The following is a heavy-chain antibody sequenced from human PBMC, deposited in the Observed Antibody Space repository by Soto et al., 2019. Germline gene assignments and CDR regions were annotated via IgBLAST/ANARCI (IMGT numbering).Heavy chain of an antibody. Sequence: EVQLVESGGGLVQPGGSLRLSCAASGFTVSSNYMSWVRQAPGKGLEWVSVIYSGGSTYYADSVKGRFTISRDNSKNTLYLQMNSLRAEDTAVYYCARDGYCSGGSCYGGNNWFDPWVQGTLVTVSS. CDR2: IYSGGST. CDR3: ARDGYCSGGSCYGGNNWFDP. V-gene: IGHV3-66*01. D-gene: IGHD2-15*01. J-gene: IGHJ5*02. CDR1: GFTVSSNY.